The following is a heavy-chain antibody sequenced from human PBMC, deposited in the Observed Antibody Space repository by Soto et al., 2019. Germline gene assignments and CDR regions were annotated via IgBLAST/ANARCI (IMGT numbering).Heavy chain of an antibody. D-gene: IGHD3-22*01. Sequence: PSETLSLTCAVSGGSISSGGYSWSWIRQPPGKGLEWIGYIYHSGSTYYNPSLKSRVTISVDTSKNQFSLKLSSVTAADTAVYYCARERRYYYDSSGYLTEWGQGTLVTVSS. V-gene: IGHV4-30-2*01. J-gene: IGHJ4*02. CDR1: GGSISSGGYS. CDR2: IYHSGST. CDR3: ARERRYYYDSSGYLTE.